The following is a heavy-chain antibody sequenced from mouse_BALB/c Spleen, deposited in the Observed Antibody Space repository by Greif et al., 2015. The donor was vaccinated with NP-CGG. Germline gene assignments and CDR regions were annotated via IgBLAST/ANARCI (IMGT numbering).Heavy chain of an antibody. Sequence: EVKLVESGGGLVQPGGSLRLSCATSGFTFTDYYMSWVRQPPGKALEWWGFIRNKANGYTTEYSASVKGRFTISRDNSQSILYLQMNTLRAEDSATYYCARDYYGSSYWYFDVWGAGTTVTVSS. CDR1: GFTFTDYY. J-gene: IGHJ1*01. CDR3: ARDYYGSSYWYFDV. D-gene: IGHD1-1*01. CDR2: IRNKANGYTT. V-gene: IGHV7-3*02.